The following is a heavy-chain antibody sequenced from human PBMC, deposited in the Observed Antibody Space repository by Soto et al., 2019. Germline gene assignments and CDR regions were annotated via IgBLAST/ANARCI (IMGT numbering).Heavy chain of an antibody. V-gene: IGHV3-23*01. Sequence: LEWVSAISGSGGSTYYADSVKGRFTISRDNSKNTLYLQMNSLRAEDTAVYYCAKARAQYYDFWSGYPVDYWGQGTLVTVSS. CDR3: AKARAQYYDFWSGYPVDY. D-gene: IGHD3-3*01. J-gene: IGHJ4*02. CDR2: ISGSGGST.